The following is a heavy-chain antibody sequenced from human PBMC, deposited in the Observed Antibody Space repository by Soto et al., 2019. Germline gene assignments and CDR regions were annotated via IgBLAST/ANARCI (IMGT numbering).Heavy chain of an antibody. CDR2: ISAYNGNT. J-gene: IGHJ4*02. Sequence: GASVKVSCKASGYTFTSYGISWVRQAPGQGLEWMGWISAYNGNTNYTKKLQGRVTLTTDKSTSTAYMELRSLRSDDTAVYYCARALKGSYYLNDYWGQGTLVTAPQ. CDR3: ARALKGSYYLNDY. CDR1: GYTFTSYG. D-gene: IGHD3-10*01. V-gene: IGHV1-18*01.